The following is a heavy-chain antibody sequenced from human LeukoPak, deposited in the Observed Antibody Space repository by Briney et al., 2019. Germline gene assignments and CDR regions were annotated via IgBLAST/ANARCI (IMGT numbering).Heavy chain of an antibody. CDR3: ASRYDSSGFGAFDI. V-gene: IGHV1-69*05. CDR1: GGTFSSYA. D-gene: IGHD3-22*01. CDR2: IIPIFGTA. Sequence: SVKVSCKASGGTFSSYAISWVRQAPGQGLEWMGGIIPIFGTANYAQKFQGRVTITTDESKSTAYMELSSLRSEDTAVYYCASRYDSSGFGAFDIWGQGTMVTVSS. J-gene: IGHJ3*02.